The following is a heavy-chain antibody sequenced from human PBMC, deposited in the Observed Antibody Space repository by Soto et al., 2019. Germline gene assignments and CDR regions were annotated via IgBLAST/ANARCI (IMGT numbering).Heavy chain of an antibody. CDR2: IYHGGST. D-gene: IGHD4-17*01. CDR3: ARTTAVPNTLRSRYFFDY. Sequence: SETLSLTCAVSGYSISSGYYWGWLRQPPGKGLEWIGSIYHGGSTYYNPSLKSRVTISVDMSKNQFSLRLSSVTAADTALYFCARTTAVPNTLRSRYFFDYWGQGTLVIVSS. CDR1: GYSISSGYY. J-gene: IGHJ4*02. V-gene: IGHV4-38-2*01.